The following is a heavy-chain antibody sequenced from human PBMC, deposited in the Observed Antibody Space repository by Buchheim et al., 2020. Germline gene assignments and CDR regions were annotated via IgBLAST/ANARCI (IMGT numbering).Heavy chain of an antibody. CDR3: AREITAAGPFDY. D-gene: IGHD6-13*01. Sequence: QVQLQQWGAGLLKPSETLSLTCAVYGGSFSGYYWSWIRQPPGKGLEWIGEINHSGSTNYNPSLKSRVTISVDTAKNQLSLKLSSVTAADTAVYYCAREITAAGPFDYWGQGTL. V-gene: IGHV4-34*01. J-gene: IGHJ4*02. CDR1: GGSFSGYY. CDR2: INHSGST.